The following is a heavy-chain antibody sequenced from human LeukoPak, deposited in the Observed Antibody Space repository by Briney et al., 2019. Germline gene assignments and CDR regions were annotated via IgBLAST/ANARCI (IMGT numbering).Heavy chain of an antibody. D-gene: IGHD4-17*01. CDR2: IKQDGSDK. Sequence: PGGSLRLSCAASGFTFSRNWMSWLRQAPGRGLEWVANIKQDGSDKYYVDSVKGRFNISRDNAKTSLFLQMNSLRVEDTAVYYCAREVYADNYFDYWVRGPLVTVAS. V-gene: IGHV3-7*05. CDR1: GFTFSRNW. J-gene: IGHJ4*02. CDR3: AREVYADNYFDY.